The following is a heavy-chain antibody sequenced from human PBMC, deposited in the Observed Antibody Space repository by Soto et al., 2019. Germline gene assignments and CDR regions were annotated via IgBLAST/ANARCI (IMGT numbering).Heavy chain of an antibody. CDR1: GFTFSSYG. CDR3: ANDYYGSGSYYSGFDY. Sequence: QVQLVESGGGVVQPGRSLRLSCAASGFTFSSYGMHWVRQAPGKGLEWVAVISYDGSNKYYADSVKGRFTISRDNSKNTLYLQMNSLRAEDTAVYYCANDYYGSGSYYSGFDYWGQGTLVTVSS. CDR2: ISYDGSNK. D-gene: IGHD3-10*01. J-gene: IGHJ4*02. V-gene: IGHV3-30*18.